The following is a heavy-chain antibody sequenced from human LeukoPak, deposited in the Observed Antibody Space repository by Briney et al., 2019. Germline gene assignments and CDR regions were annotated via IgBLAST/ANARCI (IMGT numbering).Heavy chain of an antibody. V-gene: IGHV3-23*01. Sequence: PGGSLRLSCAASGFTFSSYAMTWVRQAPGKGLEWVSSISGSGVNTYYADSVKGRFTISRDNSKNTLYLRMNGLRADDTAIYYCAKLMSSAVDYWGQGTLVTASS. CDR2: ISGSGVNT. J-gene: IGHJ4*02. CDR3: AKLMSSAVDY. D-gene: IGHD3-3*01. CDR1: GFTFSSYA.